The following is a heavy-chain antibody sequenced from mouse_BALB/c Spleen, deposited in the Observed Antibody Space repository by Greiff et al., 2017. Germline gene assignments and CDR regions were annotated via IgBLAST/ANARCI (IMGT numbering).Heavy chain of an antibody. CDR3: ARWRYGNHYAMDY. Sequence: DVKLVESGGGLVQPGGSRKLSCAASGFTFSSFGMHWVRQAPEKGLEWVAYISSGSSTIYYADTVKGRFTISRDNPKNTLFLQMTSLRSEDTAMYYCARWRYGNHYAMDYWGQGTSVTVSS. CDR2: ISSGSSTI. CDR1: GFTFSSFG. J-gene: IGHJ4*01. V-gene: IGHV5-17*02. D-gene: IGHD2-10*02.